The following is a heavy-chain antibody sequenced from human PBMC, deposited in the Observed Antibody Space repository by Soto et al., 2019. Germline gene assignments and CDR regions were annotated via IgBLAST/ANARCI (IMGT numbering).Heavy chain of an antibody. CDR2: IYYSGST. V-gene: IGHV4-59*08. J-gene: IGHJ4*02. CDR1: GGSISSYY. D-gene: IGHD7-27*01. CDR3: ARRWGRTFDY. Sequence: QVQLQESGPGLVKPSETLSLTCTVSGGSISSYYWSWIRQPPGKGLEWIGYIYYSGSTNYNPSLKSRVTNSVDTSKNQFSLKLSSVTAADTAVYYCARRWGRTFDYWGQGTLVTVSS.